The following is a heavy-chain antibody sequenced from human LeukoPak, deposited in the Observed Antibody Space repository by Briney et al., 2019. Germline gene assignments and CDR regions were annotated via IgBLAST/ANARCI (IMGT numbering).Heavy chain of an antibody. V-gene: IGHV3-33*01. D-gene: IGHD2-2*01. CDR2: IWYDGSNK. J-gene: IGHJ4*02. Sequence: GRSLRLSCAASGFTFSSYGMHWVRQAPGKGLEWVAVIWYDGSNKYYADSVKGRFTISRDNSKNTLYLQMNNLRAEDTAVYYCARDSSSTSSFDYWGQGTLVTVSS. CDR3: ARDSSSTSSFDY. CDR1: GFTFSSYG.